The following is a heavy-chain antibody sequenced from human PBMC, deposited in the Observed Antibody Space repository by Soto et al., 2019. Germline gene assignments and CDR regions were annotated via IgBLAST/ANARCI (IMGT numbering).Heavy chain of an antibody. D-gene: IGHD2-15*01. CDR3: ARVGAAPGYYYGMDV. V-gene: IGHV1-2*04. CDR2: INPNSGGT. CDR1: GYTFTGYY. Sequence: QVQLVQSGAEVKKPGASVKVSCKASGYTFTGYYMHWVRQAPGQGLEWMGWINPNSGGTNYAQKFQGWVTMTRDTSISTAYMELGRLRSDDTAVYYCARVGAAPGYYYGMDVWGQGTKVTVSS. J-gene: IGHJ6*02.